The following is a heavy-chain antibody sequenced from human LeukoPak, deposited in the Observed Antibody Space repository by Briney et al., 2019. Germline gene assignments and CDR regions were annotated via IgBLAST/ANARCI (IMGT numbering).Heavy chain of an antibody. CDR3: ARVPTVTFFDY. V-gene: IGHV4-38-2*02. CDR1: GYSTSSGFY. CDR2: LYYSGST. J-gene: IGHJ4*02. Sequence: SETLSLTCTVSGYSTSSGFYWGWIRQPPGKGLEWIGSLYYSGSTYYNPSLKSRVTISVDTSKNQFSLKLSSVTAADTAVYYCARVPTVTFFDYWGQGTLVTVSS. D-gene: IGHD4-17*01.